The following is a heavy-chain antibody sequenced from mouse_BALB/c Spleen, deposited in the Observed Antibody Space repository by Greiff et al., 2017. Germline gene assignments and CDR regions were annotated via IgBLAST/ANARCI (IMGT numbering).Heavy chain of an antibody. CDR1: GFSLTSYG. CDR2: IWAGGST. CDR3: ARDQGGNYVAWFAY. J-gene: IGHJ3*01. D-gene: IGHD2-1*01. Sequence: VQGVESGPGLVAPSQSLSITCTVSGFSLTSYGVHWVRQPPGKGLEWLGVIWAGGSTNYNSALMSRLSISKDNSKSQVFLKMNSLQTDDTAMYYCARDQGGNYVAWFAYWGQGTLVTVSA. V-gene: IGHV2-9*02.